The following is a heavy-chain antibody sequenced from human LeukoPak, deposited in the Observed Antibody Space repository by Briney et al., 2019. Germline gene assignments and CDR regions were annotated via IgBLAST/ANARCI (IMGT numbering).Heavy chain of an antibody. Sequence: GGSLRLSCAASGFIFSSYGMHWVRQAPGMGLEWVAVISHDVSKKYYADSVKGRFTISRDNFQNTLYLQMDSLRAEDTAVYYCAKDLTMVRGVNYYFDYWGQGTLVTVSS. D-gene: IGHD3-10*01. J-gene: IGHJ4*02. CDR3: AKDLTMVRGVNYYFDY. CDR2: ISHDVSKK. V-gene: IGHV3-30*18. CDR1: GFIFSSYG.